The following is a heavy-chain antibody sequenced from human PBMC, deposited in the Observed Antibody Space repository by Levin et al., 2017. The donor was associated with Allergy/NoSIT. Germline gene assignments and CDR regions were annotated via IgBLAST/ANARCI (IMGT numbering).Heavy chain of an antibody. J-gene: IGHJ3*02. Sequence: PGESLKISCAASGFTFSSYAMSWVRQAPGKGLEWVSAISGSGGSTYYADSVKGRFTISRDNSKNTLYLQMNSLRAEDTAVYYCAKAGLWPHLGAFDIWGQGTMVTVSS. CDR1: GFTFSSYA. D-gene: IGHD3-10*01. CDR3: AKAGLWPHLGAFDI. CDR2: ISGSGGST. V-gene: IGHV3-23*01.